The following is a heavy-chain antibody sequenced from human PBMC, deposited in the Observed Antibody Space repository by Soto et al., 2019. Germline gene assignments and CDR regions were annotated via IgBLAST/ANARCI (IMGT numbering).Heavy chain of an antibody. V-gene: IGHV4-59*01. CDR1: GGSISSYY. D-gene: IGHD2-2*01. CDR2: IYYSGST. J-gene: IGHJ4*02. CDR3: ARGGIVVVPAPHLFDY. Sequence: SETLSLTCTVSGGSISSYYWSWIRQPPGKGLEWIGYIYYSGSTNYNPSLKSRVTISVDTSKNQFSLKLSSVTAADTAVYYCARGGIVVVPAPHLFDYWGQGTLVTVSS.